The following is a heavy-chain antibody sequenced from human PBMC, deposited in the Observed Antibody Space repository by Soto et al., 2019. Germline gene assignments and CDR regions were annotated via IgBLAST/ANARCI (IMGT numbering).Heavy chain of an antibody. Sequence: QVQLVQSGAEVKKPGASVKVSCKASGYTFTSYGISWVRQAPGQGLEWMGWISAYNGNTNYAQKLQGRVPMSTDTSTSKAYMELRSLISDDTAVYYCARDRSGSYLRYFDYWGQGTLVTVSS. V-gene: IGHV1-18*01. J-gene: IGHJ4*02. CDR3: ARDRSGSYLRYFDY. D-gene: IGHD1-26*01. CDR1: GYTFTSYG. CDR2: ISAYNGNT.